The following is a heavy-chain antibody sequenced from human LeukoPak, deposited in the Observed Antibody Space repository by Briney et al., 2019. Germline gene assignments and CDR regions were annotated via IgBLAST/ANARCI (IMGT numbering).Heavy chain of an antibody. V-gene: IGHV1-2*02. J-gene: IGHJ3*02. Sequence: ASVKVSCKASGYTFTGYYMHWVRQAPGQGLEWMGWINPNSGGTNYAQKFQGRVTMTEDTSTDTAYMELSSLRSEDTAVYYCATGPRPPLRAFDIWGQGTMVTVSS. D-gene: IGHD4-17*01. CDR3: ATGPRPPLRAFDI. CDR1: GYTFTGYY. CDR2: INPNSGGT.